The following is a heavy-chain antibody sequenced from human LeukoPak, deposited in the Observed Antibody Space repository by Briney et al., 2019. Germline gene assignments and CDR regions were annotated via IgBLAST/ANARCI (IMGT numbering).Heavy chain of an antibody. V-gene: IGHV3-21*01. CDR3: ARSLKVSAALDVFDI. CDR1: EFTFSSHS. J-gene: IGHJ3*02. Sequence: GGSLRLSCAASEFTFSSHSMNWVRQAPGKGLECVSSISRSGGSIYYADSLKGRFTISRDNAKNSLYLQMNSLRAEDTAVYFCARSLKVSAALDVFDIWGQGTMVTVYS. CDR2: ISRSGGSI. D-gene: IGHD2-2*01.